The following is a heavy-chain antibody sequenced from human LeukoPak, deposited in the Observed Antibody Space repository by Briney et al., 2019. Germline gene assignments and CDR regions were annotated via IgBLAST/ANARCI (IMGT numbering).Heavy chain of an antibody. CDR2: IKSKTDGGTT. Sequence: GGSLRLSCAASGFTFSDAWMSWVRQAPGKGLEWVGRIKSKTDGGTTDYAAPVKGRFTISRDDSKNTLYRQMNSLKIEDTAVYYCARYYGDSGSQYYFDYWGQGTLVTVSS. V-gene: IGHV3-15*01. CDR1: GFTFSDAW. J-gene: IGHJ4*02. CDR3: ARYYGDSGSQYYFDY. D-gene: IGHD3-22*01.